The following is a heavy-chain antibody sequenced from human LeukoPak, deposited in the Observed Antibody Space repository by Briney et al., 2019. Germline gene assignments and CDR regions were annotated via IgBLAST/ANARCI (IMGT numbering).Heavy chain of an antibody. J-gene: IGHJ4*02. CDR2: ISCYNGDT. CDR1: GYTFNKYG. Sequence: ASVKVSCKASGYTFNKYGISWVRQAPGQGLEWMGWISCYNGDTRYAQKLQGRVTMTKDTSTSTVHMELRSPRSDDTAVYYCARDPSNTSGYYVYHDYWGQGALVTVSS. D-gene: IGHD6-19*01. CDR3: ARDPSNTSGYYVYHDY. V-gene: IGHV1-18*01.